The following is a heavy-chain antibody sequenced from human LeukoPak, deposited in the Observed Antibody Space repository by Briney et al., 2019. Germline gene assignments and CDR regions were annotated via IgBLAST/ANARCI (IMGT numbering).Heavy chain of an antibody. D-gene: IGHD4-17*01. V-gene: IGHV4-39*07. CDR2: IYYSGST. CDR1: GGSISSSSYY. Sequence: SSETLSLTCTVSGGSISSSSYYWGRIRQPPGKGLEWIGSIYYSGSTNYNPSLKSRVTISVDTSKNQFSLQLRSVTAADTAVYYCAREDPQTTVPEGMDVWGQGTTVTVSS. J-gene: IGHJ6*02. CDR3: AREDPQTTVPEGMDV.